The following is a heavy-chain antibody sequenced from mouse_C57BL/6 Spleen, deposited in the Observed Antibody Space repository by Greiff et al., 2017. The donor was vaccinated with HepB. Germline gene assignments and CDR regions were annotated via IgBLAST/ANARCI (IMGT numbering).Heavy chain of an antibody. CDR3: ARRRDYGSSFYFDY. J-gene: IGHJ2*01. D-gene: IGHD1-1*01. CDR2: ISSGSSTI. CDR1: GFTFSDYG. Sequence: EVQRVESGGGLVKPGGSLKLSCAASGFTFSDYGMHWVRQAPEKGLEWVAYISSGSSTIYYADTVKGRFTISRDNAKNTLFLQMTSLRSEDTAMYYCARRRDYGSSFYFDYWGQGTTLTVSS. V-gene: IGHV5-17*01.